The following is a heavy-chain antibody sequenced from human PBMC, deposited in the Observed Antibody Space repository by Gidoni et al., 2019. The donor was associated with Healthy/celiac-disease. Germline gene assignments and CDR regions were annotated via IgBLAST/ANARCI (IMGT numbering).Heavy chain of an antibody. J-gene: IGHJ5*02. CDR1: GFTFSSYG. V-gene: IGHV3-30*18. CDR2: ISYDGSNK. D-gene: IGHD3-3*01. CDR3: AKAYDFWSGYYTS. Sequence: QVQLVESGGGVVQPGRSLRLSCEASGFTFSSYGMHWVRQAPGKGLEWVAVISYDGSNKDYSDSVKGRFTISIDNSKNTLYLQMNSLRAEDTAVYYCAKAYDFWSGYYTSWGQGTLVTVSS.